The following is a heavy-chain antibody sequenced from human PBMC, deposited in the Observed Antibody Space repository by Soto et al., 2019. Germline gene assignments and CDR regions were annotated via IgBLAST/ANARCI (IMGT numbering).Heavy chain of an antibody. CDR1: GGSISSYY. J-gene: IGHJ3*02. V-gene: IGHV4-59*01. CDR2: IYYSGST. D-gene: IGHD3-22*01. Sequence: SETLSLTCTVSGGSISSYYWSWIRQPPGKGLEWIGYIYYSGSTNYNPSLKSRVTISVDTSKNQFSLQLSSVTAADTAVYYCARNLYYYARMPPPPSQRNDAFDIWGQGTMVTVSS. CDR3: ARNLYYYARMPPPPSQRNDAFDI.